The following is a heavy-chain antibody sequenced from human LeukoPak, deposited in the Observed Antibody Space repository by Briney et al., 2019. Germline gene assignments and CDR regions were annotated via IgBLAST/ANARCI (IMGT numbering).Heavy chain of an antibody. CDR1: GYTFTGYY. Sequence: ASVKVSCKASGYTFTGYYMHWVRQAPGQGLEWMGWINPNSGGTNYARKFQGRVTMTRDTSSSTAYMELSRLSSGTAADTAVYYCARVAGPYYYDSSGPFDYWGQGSLVTVSS. V-gene: IGHV1-2*02. D-gene: IGHD3-22*01. CDR2: INPNSGGT. J-gene: IGHJ4*02. CDR3: ARVAGPYYYDSSGPFDY.